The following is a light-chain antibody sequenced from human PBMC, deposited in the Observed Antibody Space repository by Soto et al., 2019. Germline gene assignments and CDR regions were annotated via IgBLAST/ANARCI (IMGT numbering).Light chain of an antibody. V-gene: IGLV2-14*01. CDR2: EVS. Sequence: QSALTQPASVSGSPGQSITISCTGTSSDVGAYNYVSWFQQHPGKAPTLIISEVSNRPSGVSNRFSGSKSGNAASLTISGLQAEDEADYFCFSFTTDWTHVFGTGPKLTVL. CDR1: SSDVGAYNY. J-gene: IGLJ1*01. CDR3: FSFTTDWTHV.